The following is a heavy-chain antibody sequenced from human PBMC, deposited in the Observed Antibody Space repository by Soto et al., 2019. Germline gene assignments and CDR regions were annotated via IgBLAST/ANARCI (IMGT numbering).Heavy chain of an antibody. J-gene: IGHJ3*02. CDR2: ISYDGGNK. Sequence: QVQLVESGGGVVQPGRSLRLSCAASGFTFSSYAMHWVRQAPGKGLEWVAVISYDGGNKYYADSVKGRFTISRDNSKNTLYLQMNSLRAEDTAVYYCARAFDIWGQGTMVTVSS. CDR3: ARAFDI. V-gene: IGHV3-30-3*01. CDR1: GFTFSSYA.